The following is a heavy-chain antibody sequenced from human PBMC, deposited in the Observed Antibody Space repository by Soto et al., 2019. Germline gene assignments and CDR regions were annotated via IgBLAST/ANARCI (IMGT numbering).Heavy chain of an antibody. D-gene: IGHD2-8*01. Sequence: GGSLRLSCAASGFSVSSDYVSWVRQAPGKGLEWVGFIRSKAYGGTTEYAASVKGRFTISRDDDKSIAYLQMNSLKTEDTAVYYCTAGKLYPSLDFDYWGQGTLVTVSS. CDR2: IRSKAYGGTT. J-gene: IGHJ4*02. CDR1: GFSVSSDY. V-gene: IGHV3-49*04. CDR3: TAGKLYPSLDFDY.